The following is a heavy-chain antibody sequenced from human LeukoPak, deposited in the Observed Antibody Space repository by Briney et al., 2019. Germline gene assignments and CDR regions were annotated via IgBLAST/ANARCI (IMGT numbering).Heavy chain of an antibody. CDR3: ARGRFFSGWSNRGKGNYFDY. CDR1: GESFRGYY. Sequence: LETLSLTCAVDGESFRGYYWSWIRQPPGKGVEGVGEINHSGSTNYNPSLKRRVTISVDTSKNQFSLKLSSVTAADTAVYYCARGRFFSGWSNRGKGNYFDYWGQGTLVTVSS. J-gene: IGHJ4*02. D-gene: IGHD6-19*01. CDR2: INHSGST. V-gene: IGHV4-34*01.